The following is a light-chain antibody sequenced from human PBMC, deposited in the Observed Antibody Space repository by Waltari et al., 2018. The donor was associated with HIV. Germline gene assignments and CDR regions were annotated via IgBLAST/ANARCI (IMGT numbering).Light chain of an antibody. V-gene: IGLV1-47*01. CDR1: SSNIGSNY. J-gene: IGLJ2*01. Sequence: QSVLTQPPSASGAPGQRVTISCSGSSSNIGSNYVYWYQQPPGTAPKLLIFRNNQRPSGVTDRFSGSKSGTSASLAISGLRSEDEADYYCAAWTDSRYVVFGGGTKLTVL. CDR3: AAWTDSRYVV. CDR2: RNN.